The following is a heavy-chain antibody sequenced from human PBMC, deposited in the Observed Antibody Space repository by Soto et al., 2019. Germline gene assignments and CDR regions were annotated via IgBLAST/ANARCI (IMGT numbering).Heavy chain of an antibody. CDR2: IHYSGTT. Sequence: PSETLSLTCTVSGGSISSSSDYWGWIRQPPGKGLEWIGNIHYSGTTYYNPSLKSRVTISVDTSKNQFSLKLSSVTAADTAVYYCARVNMGTMPKGYYGMDVWGQGTTVTVSS. J-gene: IGHJ6*02. D-gene: IGHD2-2*01. CDR3: ARVNMGTMPKGYYGMDV. CDR1: GGSISSSSDY. V-gene: IGHV4-39*07.